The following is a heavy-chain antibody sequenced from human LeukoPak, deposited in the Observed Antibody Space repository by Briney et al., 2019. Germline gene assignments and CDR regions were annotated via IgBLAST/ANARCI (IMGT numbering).Heavy chain of an antibody. CDR1: VYTFTSYA. Sequence: ASVNVSCKASVYTFTSYAMNWVRHAPGQGLEWMGWINTNTGNPTYAQGFTGRFVFSLDTSVSTAYLQISSLKAEDTAVYYCARVAPGSGSWCSDPWGQGTLVTVSS. J-gene: IGHJ5*02. V-gene: IGHV7-4-1*02. D-gene: IGHD4/OR15-4a*01. CDR2: INTNTGNP. CDR3: ARVAPGSGSWCSDP.